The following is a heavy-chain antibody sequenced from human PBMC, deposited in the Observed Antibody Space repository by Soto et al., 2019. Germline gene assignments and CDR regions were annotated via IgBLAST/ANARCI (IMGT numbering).Heavy chain of an antibody. V-gene: IGHV1-69*13. CDR3: ARDRGSTMGGNSGYYHYGMDV. J-gene: IGHJ6*01. Sequence: SVKVYFEASGGPFSSYAISLGRQAPGQGLEWIGGIIRIFGTANYSQKFQGRVTITADESTSTAYMELSSLRSEDTAVYYCARDRGSTMGGNSGYYHYGMDVWGQGTTVTVSS. CDR1: GGPFSSYA. D-gene: IGHD2-21*02. CDR2: IIRIFGTA.